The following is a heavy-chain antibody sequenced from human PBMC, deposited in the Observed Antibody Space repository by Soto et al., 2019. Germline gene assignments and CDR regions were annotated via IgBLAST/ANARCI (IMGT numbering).Heavy chain of an antibody. CDR2: INAGNGNT. Sequence: ASVKVSCKASGYTFTSYAMHWVRQAPGQRLEWMGWINAGNGNTKYSQKFQGRVTITRDTSASTAYMELSSLRSEDTAVYYCARDVPVAGKNDYDGMDVWGQGTTVTVSS. V-gene: IGHV1-3*01. J-gene: IGHJ6*02. D-gene: IGHD6-19*01. CDR3: ARDVPVAGKNDYDGMDV. CDR1: GYTFTSYA.